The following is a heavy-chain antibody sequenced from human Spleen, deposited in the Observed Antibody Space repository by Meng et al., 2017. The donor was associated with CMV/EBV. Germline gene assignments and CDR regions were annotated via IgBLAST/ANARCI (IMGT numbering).Heavy chain of an antibody. CDR1: GFTFDDYG. CDR2: INWNGGST. J-gene: IGHJ3*02. D-gene: IGHD4-23*01. CDR3: TRTTVVTAAFDI. V-gene: IGHV3-20*04. Sequence: GESLKISCAASGFTFDDYGMSWVRQAPGKGLEWVSGINWNGGSTGYADSVKGRFTISRDDSKNTAYLQMNSLKTEDTAVYYCTRTTVVTAAFDIWGQGTMVTVSS.